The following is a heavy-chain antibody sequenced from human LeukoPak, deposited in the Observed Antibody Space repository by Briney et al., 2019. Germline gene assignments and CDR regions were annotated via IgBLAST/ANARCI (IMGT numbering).Heavy chain of an antibody. J-gene: IGHJ4*02. D-gene: IGHD4-11*01. V-gene: IGHV3-48*04. CDR1: GFMFSDYS. CDR3: ARDHNYAFDN. CDR2: VEISSGNT. Sequence: GGSLRLSCAASGFMFSDYSMNWVRQAPGKGLEWISYVEISSGNTKYADSVKGRFTISGDSAKNSVYLQMNNLRVEDTALYYCARDHNYAFDNWGQGTLVTVSS.